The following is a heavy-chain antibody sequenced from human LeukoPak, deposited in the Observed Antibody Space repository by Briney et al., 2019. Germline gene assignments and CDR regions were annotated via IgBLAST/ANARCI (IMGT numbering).Heavy chain of an antibody. CDR1: GFTFSSYG. V-gene: IGHV3-30*02. Sequence: PGGSLRLSCAASGFTFSSYGTHWVRQAPGKGLEWVAFIRYDGSNKYYADSVKGRFTISRDNSKNTLYLQMNSLRAEDTAVCYCAKVLGSTFGVDLHDYWGQGTLVTVSS. J-gene: IGHJ4*02. CDR3: AKVLGSTFGVDLHDY. CDR2: IRYDGSNK. D-gene: IGHD3-3*01.